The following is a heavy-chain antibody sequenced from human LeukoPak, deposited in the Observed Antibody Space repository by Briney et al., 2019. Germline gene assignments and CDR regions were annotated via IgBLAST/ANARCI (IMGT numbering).Heavy chain of an antibody. D-gene: IGHD6-6*01. CDR2: MNPNSGNT. CDR1: GYTFTSYD. J-gene: IGHJ3*02. V-gene: IGHV1-8*01. CDR3: ARAGGIAARRAWAFDI. Sequence: ASVKVSCKASGYTFTSYDIHWVRQATGQGLEWMGWMNPNSGNTGYAQKFQGRVTMTRNTSISTAYMELSSLRSEDTAVYYCARAGGIAARRAWAFDIWGQGTMVTVSS.